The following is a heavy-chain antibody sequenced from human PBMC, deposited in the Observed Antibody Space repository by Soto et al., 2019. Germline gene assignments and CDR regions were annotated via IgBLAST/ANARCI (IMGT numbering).Heavy chain of an antibody. V-gene: IGHV3-33*01. CDR1: AFTFSDRG. CDR2: IWFDGYNR. D-gene: IGHD3-22*01. CDR3: ASSGRGDFTSMINYFYYGLDV. J-gene: IGHJ6*02. Sequence: QLVESGGGVVQPGGSLRLSCSATPSAFTFSDRGMHWVRQTPGKGLEWLAVIWFDGYNRYYADSVKGRFTISRDNSENTLYLQMNSLSDEDTGLSYCASSGRGDFTSMINYFYYGLDVWGQGTTVAVSS.